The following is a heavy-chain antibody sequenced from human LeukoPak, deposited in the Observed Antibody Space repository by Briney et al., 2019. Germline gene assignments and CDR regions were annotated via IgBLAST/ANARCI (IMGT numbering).Heavy chain of an antibody. D-gene: IGHD3-22*01. Sequence: GASLRLSCAASGFTFSSYAMSWVRQAPGKGLEWVSAISGSGGSTYYADCVKGPFTISRDNSKNTLYLQMNSLRAEDTAVYYCAKVSVYCNSSGIRVEYWGQGTLVSVSS. CDR3: AKVSVYCNSSGIRVEY. CDR2: ISGSGGST. J-gene: IGHJ4*02. CDR1: GFTFSSYA. V-gene: IGHV3-23*01.